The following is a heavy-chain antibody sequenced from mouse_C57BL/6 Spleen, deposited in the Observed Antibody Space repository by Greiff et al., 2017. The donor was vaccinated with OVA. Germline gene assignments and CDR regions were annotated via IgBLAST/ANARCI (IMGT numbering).Heavy chain of an antibody. V-gene: IGHV5-9-1*02. J-gene: IGHJ4*01. D-gene: IGHD2-4*01. CDR1: GFTFSSYA. Sequence: EVMLVESGEGLVKPGGSLKLSCAASGFTFSSYAMSWVRQTPEKRLEWVAYISSGGDYIYYADTVKGRFTISRDNARNTLYLQMSSLKSEDTAMYYCTRDRSRYYDYDRAYAMDYWGQGTSVTVSS. CDR2: ISSGGDYI. CDR3: TRDRSRYYDYDRAYAMDY.